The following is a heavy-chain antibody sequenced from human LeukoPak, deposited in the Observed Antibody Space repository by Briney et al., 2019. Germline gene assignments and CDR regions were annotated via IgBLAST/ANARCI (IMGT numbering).Heavy chain of an antibody. J-gene: IGHJ6*03. Sequence: GGSLRLSCAASGFTFSSYEMNWVRQAPGKGLEWVSYISSSGSTIYYADSVKGRFTISRDNSKNMLYLQMNSLRAEDSATYFCAKDSSGIVVARAAYYMDVWGKGTKVTISS. D-gene: IGHD3-22*01. CDR2: ISSSGSTI. CDR3: AKDSSGIVVARAAYYMDV. CDR1: GFTFSSYE. V-gene: IGHV3-48*03.